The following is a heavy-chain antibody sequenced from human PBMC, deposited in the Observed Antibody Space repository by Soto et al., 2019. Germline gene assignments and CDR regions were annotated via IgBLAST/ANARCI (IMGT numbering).Heavy chain of an antibody. CDR3: DTYCSGGSCPPGPRN. CDR1: GYTFTSYY. Sequence: QVQLVQSGAEVKKPGASVKVSCKTSGYTFTSYYMHWMRQAPGQGLEWMGIIDPGGGSTTYAQKFQGRDTMTRDTSTCTIYMELSSLRSEDTAVYYCDTYCSGGSCPPGPRNWGQGTMVTVSS. D-gene: IGHD2-15*01. J-gene: IGHJ3*01. CDR2: IDPGGGST. V-gene: IGHV1-46*03.